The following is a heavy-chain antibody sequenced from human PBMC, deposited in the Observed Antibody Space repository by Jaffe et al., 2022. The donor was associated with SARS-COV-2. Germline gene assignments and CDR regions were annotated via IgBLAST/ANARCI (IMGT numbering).Heavy chain of an antibody. CDR1: GYNFANYW. CDR3: ARQYCSSTNCYTGSVGVFDY. Sequence: EVQLVQSGVEVKEPGESLKISCKGSGYNFANYWIVWVRQMPGKGLEWMGIIYPADSDTRYSPSFQGQVTISADKSIGTAYLQWSSLKASDTALYYCARQYCSSTNCYTGSVGVFDYWGQGTLVTVSS. CDR2: IYPADSDT. V-gene: IGHV5-51*01. D-gene: IGHD2-2*02. J-gene: IGHJ4*02.